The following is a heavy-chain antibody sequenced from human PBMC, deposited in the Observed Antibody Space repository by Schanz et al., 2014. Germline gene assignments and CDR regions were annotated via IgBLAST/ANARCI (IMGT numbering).Heavy chain of an antibody. Sequence: EVQLVESGGGLVQPGGSLRLSCAASGFTVSAYSANWVRQAPGKGLEWVSSISSSGGHIYYADSVKGRFTITRDIAKNSLSLQMNSLRAEDTAVYYCARELLESPLFDYWGQGTLVTVSS. V-gene: IGHV3-21*01. CDR3: ARELLESPLFDY. CDR2: ISSSGGHI. CDR1: GFTVSAYS. D-gene: IGHD1-1*01. J-gene: IGHJ4*02.